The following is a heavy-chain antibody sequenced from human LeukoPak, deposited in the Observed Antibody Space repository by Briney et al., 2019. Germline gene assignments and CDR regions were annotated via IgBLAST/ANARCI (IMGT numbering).Heavy chain of an antibody. J-gene: IGHJ5*02. D-gene: IGHD3-22*01. CDR2: INHSGST. CDR1: GGSFSGYY. CDR3: ARGLVRSGYSPPPWFDP. V-gene: IGHV4-34*01. Sequence: SETLSLTCAVYGGSFSGYYWSWIRQPPGKGPEWIGEINHSGSTNYNPSLKSRVTISVDTSKNQFSLKLSSVTAADTAVYYCARGLVRSGYSPPPWFDPWGQGTLVTVSS.